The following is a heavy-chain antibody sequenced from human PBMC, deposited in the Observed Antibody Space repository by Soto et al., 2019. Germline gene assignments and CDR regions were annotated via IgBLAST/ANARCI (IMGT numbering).Heavy chain of an antibody. CDR2: ILYDGGKN. Sequence: QVQLVESGGGVVQPGRSLRLSCAASRFTFNNYGMHWVRQAPGKGLEWVAHILYDGGKNYYADSVKGRFTISRDNSKNTLDLQMNSQTAEDTAVYFCAKSRDGYNFYFYYGMDVWGQGTAVTVSS. D-gene: IGHD5-12*01. CDR3: AKSRDGYNFYFYYGMDV. V-gene: IGHV3-30*18. CDR1: RFTFNNYG. J-gene: IGHJ6*02.